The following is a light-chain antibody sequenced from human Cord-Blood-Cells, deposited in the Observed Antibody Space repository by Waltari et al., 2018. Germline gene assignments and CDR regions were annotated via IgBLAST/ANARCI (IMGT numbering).Light chain of an antibody. CDR1: SLRSYY. CDR3: NSRDSSGNHQV. Sequence: SSELTQDPAVSVALGQTVRITCQGDSLRSYYASWYQQKPGQATLLVIYGKNNRPSGIPDRFSGSSSGNTASLTITGAQAEDEADYYCNSRDSSGNHQVFGGGTKLTVL. CDR2: GKN. J-gene: IGLJ3*02. V-gene: IGLV3-19*01.